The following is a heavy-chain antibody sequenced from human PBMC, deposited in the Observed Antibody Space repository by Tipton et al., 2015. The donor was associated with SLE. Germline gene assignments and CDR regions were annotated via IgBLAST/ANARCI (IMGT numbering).Heavy chain of an antibody. CDR3: ARRWVQTVFDY. Sequence: QLVQSGAEVKKPGEALQISCKTSGYSFTNSWIVWFRHMPGKGLECMSMIDPSDSDTRYNPSFQGHVSMSVDRSTTTAYLQWRSLKASDTAMYFCARRWVQTVFDYWGQGTLVTVSS. CDR1: GYSFTNSW. D-gene: IGHD3-10*01. V-gene: IGHV5-51*03. J-gene: IGHJ4*02. CDR2: IDPSDSDT.